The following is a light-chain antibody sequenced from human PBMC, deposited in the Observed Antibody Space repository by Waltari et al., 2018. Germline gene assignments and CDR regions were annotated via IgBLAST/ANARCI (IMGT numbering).Light chain of an antibody. V-gene: IGLV3-21*02. CDR3: QVWDGITDHWV. CDR1: NLARKS. Sequence: SYVLTQPPSVSVAPGETATVTCGGDNLARKSVHWFKSKPGQAPVLVLYYGFDRPSGMPERFSGSNSGNTATLAISRVEGGDEADYYCQVWDGITDHWVFGGGTKLSVL. CDR2: YGF. J-gene: IGLJ3*02.